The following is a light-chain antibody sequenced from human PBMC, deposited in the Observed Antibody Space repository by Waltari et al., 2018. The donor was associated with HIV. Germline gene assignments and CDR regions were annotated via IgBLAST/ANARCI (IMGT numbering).Light chain of an antibody. CDR3: AAWDDILSGWV. Sequence: QSVLTQPPSASGTPGQRVTISCSGSSANVANTVYWYQQLPGTAPKVLIYRDNQRPSGVPDRFSGSRSGTSASLDVSGLRSEDEANYFCAAWDDILSGWVFGGGTKLTVL. J-gene: IGLJ3*02. CDR1: SANVANT. CDR2: RDN. V-gene: IGLV1-47*01.